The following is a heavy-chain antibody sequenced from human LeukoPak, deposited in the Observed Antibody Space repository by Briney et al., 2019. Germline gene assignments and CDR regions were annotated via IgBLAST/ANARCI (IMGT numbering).Heavy chain of an antibody. V-gene: IGHV3-30-3*01. CDR1: GFIFSSYA. Sequence: GGSLGLSCAASGFIFSSYAMHWVRQAPGKGLEWVAVISYDGSNKYYADSVKGRFTISRDNSKNTLYLQMNSLRAEDTAVYYCARDKLWFGEYAGDYWGQGTLVTVSS. D-gene: IGHD3-10*01. J-gene: IGHJ4*02. CDR2: ISYDGSNK. CDR3: ARDKLWFGEYAGDY.